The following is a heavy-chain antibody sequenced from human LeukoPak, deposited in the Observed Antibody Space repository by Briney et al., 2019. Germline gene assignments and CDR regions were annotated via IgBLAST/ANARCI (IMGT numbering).Heavy chain of an antibody. CDR2: LAAGGSGT. Sequence: PRGSLRLSCAASGFTFSRYAMQWVRQTPGVGLVWVSRLAAGGSGTNYADSVRGRFTISRDNAKNTVYLQMSSLRAEDTAVYYCARDGFTGPRTAYLDHWGQGTRVTVPS. CDR3: ARDGFTGPRTAYLDH. V-gene: IGHV3-74*01. J-gene: IGHJ4*01. D-gene: IGHD2-8*02. CDR1: GFTFSRYA.